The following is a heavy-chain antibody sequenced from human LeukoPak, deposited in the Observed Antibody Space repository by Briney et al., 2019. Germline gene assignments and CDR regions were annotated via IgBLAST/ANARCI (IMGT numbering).Heavy chain of an antibody. CDR3: TTQVLVRSTYGGH. CDR2: IKRKADGATT. V-gene: IGHV3-15*01. J-gene: IGHJ4*02. CDR1: GFTFSNAY. D-gene: IGHD4/OR15-4a*01. Sequence: PGGSLRLSCAASGFTFSNAYMSWVRQSPGKGLEWIGRIKRKADGATTDYAALVKGRFTISRDDSKNTLSLEMNSLKSEDTAVYYCTTQVLVRSTYGGHWGQGTLVTVSS.